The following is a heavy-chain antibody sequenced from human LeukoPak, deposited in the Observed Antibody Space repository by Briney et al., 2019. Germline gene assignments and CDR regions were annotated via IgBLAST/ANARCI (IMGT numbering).Heavy chain of an antibody. D-gene: IGHD3-16*01. CDR2: ISYNGDET. CDR1: GFTFSNYY. CDR3: ARDPSVGGFSGSELDF. Sequence: GGSLRLSCAGSGFTFSNYYMHWVRQAPGKGLEYVSAISYNGDETYYGNSMKGRFTISRDNSKNTLYLQMGSLRPEDTAVYYCARDPSVGGFSGSELDFWGQGTLVTVSS. V-gene: IGHV3-64*01. J-gene: IGHJ4*02.